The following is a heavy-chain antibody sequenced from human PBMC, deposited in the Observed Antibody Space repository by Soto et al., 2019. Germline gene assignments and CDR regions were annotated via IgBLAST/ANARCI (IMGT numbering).Heavy chain of an antibody. CDR1: SGSLSGYY. D-gene: IGHD6-6*01. V-gene: IGHV4-34*01. J-gene: IGHJ4*02. CDR3: ARAPKVSGSAQTRPDF. Sequence: QVQLHQWGAGLLKPSETLSLACSLYSGSLSGYYWSWIRQPPGKGLEWIGGISPSGTTNYSPSLKSRGSISVDTSKNQFSLNLTSLTAADTAVYYCARAPKVSGSAQTRPDFWGQGSLVTVSS. CDR2: ISPSGTT.